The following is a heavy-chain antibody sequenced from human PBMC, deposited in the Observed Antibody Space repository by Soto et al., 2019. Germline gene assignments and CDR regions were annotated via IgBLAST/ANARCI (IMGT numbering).Heavy chain of an antibody. J-gene: IGHJ6*02. Sequence: ASVKVSCKASGGTFSSYAISWVRQAHGQGLEWMGGIIPIFGTANYAQKFQGRVTITADESTSTAYMELSSLRSEDTAVYYCARAGAYCGGDCPVYYYYYGMDVWGQGTTVTVSS. CDR3: ARAGAYCGGDCPVYYYYYGMDV. D-gene: IGHD2-21*02. CDR2: IIPIFGTA. V-gene: IGHV1-69*13. CDR1: GGTFSSYA.